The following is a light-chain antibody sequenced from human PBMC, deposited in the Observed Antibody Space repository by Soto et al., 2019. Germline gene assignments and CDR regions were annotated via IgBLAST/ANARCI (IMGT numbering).Light chain of an antibody. Sequence: QSVLTQPASVSGSPGQSITISCTGTSSDVGGYNYVSWYQQHPGKAPKLMIYEVSNRPSGVSNRFSGSKSGNTASLTISGLQAEDGADYYCSSYAGSSNVFGTGTKVTVL. CDR2: EVS. V-gene: IGLV2-14*01. CDR1: SSDVGGYNY. J-gene: IGLJ1*01. CDR3: SSYAGSSNV.